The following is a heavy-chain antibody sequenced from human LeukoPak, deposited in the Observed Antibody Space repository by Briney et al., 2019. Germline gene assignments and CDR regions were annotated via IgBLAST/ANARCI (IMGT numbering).Heavy chain of an antibody. CDR1: GFTFSSYW. CDR3: ARDIDCSSTSCYDDAFDI. V-gene: IGHV3-7*01. Sequence: GGSLRLSCAASGFTFSSYWMSWVRQAPGKGLEWVANIKQDGSEKYYADSVKGRFTISRDNAKNSLYLQMNSLRAEDTAVYYCARDIDCSSTSCYDDAFDIWGQGTMVTVFS. J-gene: IGHJ3*02. CDR2: IKQDGSEK. D-gene: IGHD2-2*01.